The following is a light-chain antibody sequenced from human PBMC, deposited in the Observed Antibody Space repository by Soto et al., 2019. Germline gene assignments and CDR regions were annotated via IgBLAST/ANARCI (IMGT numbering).Light chain of an antibody. CDR1: SSDVGGYNY. CDR3: SSYAASNNFYFV. J-gene: IGLJ3*02. V-gene: IGLV2-8*01. Sequence: QSALTQPPSASGSPGQSVTISCTGTSSDVGGYNYVSWYQQYPGRAPKLMIYEVTKRPSGVPDRLSGSNSGNTASLTVSGLQAEDEADYYCSSYAASNNFYFVFGGGTKLTVL. CDR2: EVT.